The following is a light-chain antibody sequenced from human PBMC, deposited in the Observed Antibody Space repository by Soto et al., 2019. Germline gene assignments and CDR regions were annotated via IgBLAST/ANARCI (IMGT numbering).Light chain of an antibody. CDR2: EVT. CDR1: SSDVGGYNY. V-gene: IGLV2-8*01. CDR3: SSFSGFSTV. J-gene: IGLJ1*01. Sequence: QSALTQPPSASGSPGQSVTISCTRTSSDVGGYNYVSWYQQYPGKAPRLVIYEVTKRPSGVPDRFSGSKSGNTASLTVSGLQAEDEADYYCSSFSGFSTVFGTGTKVTVL.